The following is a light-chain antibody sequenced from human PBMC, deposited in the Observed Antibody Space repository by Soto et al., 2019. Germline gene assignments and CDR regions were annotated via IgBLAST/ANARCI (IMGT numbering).Light chain of an antibody. V-gene: IGKV1-5*01. Sequence: IQMTQSPSTLSASVGDRVTITCRASHNIERWMAWYQQKPGKAPSLLIFDASTLHSGVPSRFSGSGSGTEFTLTISSLQPDDFATYYCQQYNSYPWTFGQGTKVEIK. CDR3: QQYNSYPWT. CDR1: HNIERW. CDR2: DAS. J-gene: IGKJ1*01.